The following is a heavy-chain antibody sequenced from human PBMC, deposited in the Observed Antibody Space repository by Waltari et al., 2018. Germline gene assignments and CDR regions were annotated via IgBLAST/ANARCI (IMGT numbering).Heavy chain of an antibody. CDR2: IDWVDDK. V-gene: IGHV2-70*04. CDR1: GFSLSTSGMR. Sequence: QVTLKESGPALVKPTQTLTLTCTFTGFSLSTSGMRVSWIRQPPGKALEWLARIDWVDDKFSSTSLKTMLTISKDTSKNQVVLTMTNMDPVDTSTYYCARYSIAAAGIDYWGQGTLVTVSS. D-gene: IGHD6-13*01. J-gene: IGHJ4*02. CDR3: ARYSIAAAGIDY.